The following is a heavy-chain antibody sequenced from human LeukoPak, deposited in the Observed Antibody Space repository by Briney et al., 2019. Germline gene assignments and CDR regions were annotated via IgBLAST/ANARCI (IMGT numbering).Heavy chain of an antibody. V-gene: IGHV3-48*01. CDR1: GFSISDYG. Sequence: GGSLRLSCVASGFSISDYGVNWVRRAPGKGLEWLSHTSVNGAVTSYADSVKGRFTISSDTAKNPLYLQLNSLTVGDTAIYYCARDPDGDQDFDYWGRGTLVTVSS. CDR2: TSVNGAVT. D-gene: IGHD4-17*01. CDR3: ARDPDGDQDFDY. J-gene: IGHJ4*02.